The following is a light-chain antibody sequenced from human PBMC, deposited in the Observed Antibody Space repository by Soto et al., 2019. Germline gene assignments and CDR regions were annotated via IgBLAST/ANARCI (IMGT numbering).Light chain of an antibody. CDR1: QSISSW. Sequence: GDRVTITCRGSQSISSWLAWYQQKPGKAPKFLIYDASNLESGVPSRFSGSGSGTEFTLTISSLQPDDFATYYCQQYSSYWTFGQGTKVDIK. CDR2: DAS. CDR3: QQYSSYWT. J-gene: IGKJ1*01. V-gene: IGKV1-5*01.